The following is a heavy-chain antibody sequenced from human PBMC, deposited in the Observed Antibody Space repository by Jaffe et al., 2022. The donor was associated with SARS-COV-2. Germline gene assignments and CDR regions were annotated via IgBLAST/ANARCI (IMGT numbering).Heavy chain of an antibody. CDR2: INAGNGNT. V-gene: IGHV1-3*01. J-gene: IGHJ4*02. D-gene: IGHD6-13*01. CDR1: GYTFTSYA. CDR3: AREAAQAAVLTPLWDY. Sequence: QDQLVQSGAEVRKPGASVKVSCKASGYTFTSYAMHWVRQAPGQRLEWMGWINAGNGNTRYSQKFQGRITITRDTSASTAYMELSSLRSEDTAVYYCAREAAQAAVLTPLWDYWGQGTLITVSS.